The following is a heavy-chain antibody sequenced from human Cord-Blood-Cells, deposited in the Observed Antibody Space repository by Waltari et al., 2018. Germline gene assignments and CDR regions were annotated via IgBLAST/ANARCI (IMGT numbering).Heavy chain of an antibody. D-gene: IGHD3-16*02. CDR3: ARDSGDYVWGSYRYFDY. CDR1: GFTFSSYS. V-gene: IGHV3-21*01. CDR2: ISSSSSYI. Sequence: EVQLVESGGGLVKPGGSLRLSCAASGFTFSSYSMTWVRQAPGKGLEWVSSISSSSSYIYYADSVKDRFTISRDNAKNSLYLQMNSLRAEDTAVYYCARDSGDYVWGSYRYFDYWGQGPLVTVSS. J-gene: IGHJ4*02.